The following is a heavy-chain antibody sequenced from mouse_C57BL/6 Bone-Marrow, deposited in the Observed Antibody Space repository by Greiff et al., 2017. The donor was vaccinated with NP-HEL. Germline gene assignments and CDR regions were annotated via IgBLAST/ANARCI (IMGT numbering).Heavy chain of an antibody. CDR2: IYPGSGNT. V-gene: IGHV1-76*01. D-gene: IGHD2-2*01. CDR1: GYTFTDYY. J-gene: IGHJ1*03. CDR3: AIWLRRSYWYFDV. Sequence: VQLQQSGAELVRPGASVKLSCKASGYTFTDYYINWVKQRPGQGLEWIARIYPGSGNTYYNEKFKGKATLTAEKSSSTAYMQLSSLTSEDSAVYFCAIWLRRSYWYFDVWGTGTTVTVSS.